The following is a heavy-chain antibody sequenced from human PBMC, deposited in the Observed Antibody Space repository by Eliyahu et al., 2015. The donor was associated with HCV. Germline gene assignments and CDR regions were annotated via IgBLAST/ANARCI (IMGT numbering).Heavy chain of an antibody. Sequence: EVQLVESGGGLVQPGGSLRLSWAAXGFXFRSYWMHWVRQAPGKGLVWVSRIKXDGSVTSYADSVKGRFTISRDNAKNTLYLQMNSLRAEDTAVYYCARGGDYGGNSGDYWGQGTLVTVSS. D-gene: IGHD4-23*01. CDR1: GFXFRSYW. J-gene: IGHJ4*02. V-gene: IGHV3-74*01. CDR2: IKXDGSVT. CDR3: ARGGDYGGNSGDY.